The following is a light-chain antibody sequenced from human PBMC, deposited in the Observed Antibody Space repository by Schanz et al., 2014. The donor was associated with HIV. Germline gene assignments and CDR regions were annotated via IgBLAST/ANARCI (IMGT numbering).Light chain of an antibody. CDR3: QQRSNWRVYT. V-gene: IGKV3-11*01. Sequence: EIVMTQSPATLSVSPGERATLSCRASQSVSSNLAWYQHKPGQAPRLLIYAASTRVTGVPARFSGSGSGTDFTLTISSLEPEDFAVYYCQQRSNWRVYTFGQGTKLEIK. CDR2: AAS. CDR1: QSVSSN. J-gene: IGKJ2*01.